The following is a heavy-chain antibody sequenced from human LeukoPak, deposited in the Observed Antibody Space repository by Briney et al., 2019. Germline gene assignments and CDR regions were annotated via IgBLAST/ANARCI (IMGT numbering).Heavy chain of an antibody. Sequence: SQTLPLTCAISGDSVSSNSGAWNWIRQSPSRGLEWLGRTYYRSKWYNDYAVSVKSRITINPDTSKNQFSLQLNSVTPEDTAVYYCARDLIAVAGMENYYYYYMDVWGKGTTVTVSS. CDR1: GDSVSSNSGA. V-gene: IGHV6-1*01. CDR3: ARDLIAVAGMENYYYYYMDV. D-gene: IGHD6-19*01. J-gene: IGHJ6*03. CDR2: TYYRSKWYN.